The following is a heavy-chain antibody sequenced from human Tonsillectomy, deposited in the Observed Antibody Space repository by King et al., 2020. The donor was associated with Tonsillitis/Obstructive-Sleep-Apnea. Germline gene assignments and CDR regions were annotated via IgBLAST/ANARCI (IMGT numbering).Heavy chain of an antibody. V-gene: IGHV4-59*01. CDR2: IYYSGNT. CDR3: ARDLVLEAGGDAFGI. J-gene: IGHJ3*02. D-gene: IGHD3-16*01. Sequence: VQLQESGPGLVKPSETLSLTCTVSGGSISSFYWSWIRQPPGKGLEWIGYIYYSGNTNYNPSLKSRVTISVDTSENQFSLKLSSVTGADTAVYYCARDLVLEAGGDAFGIWGQGTMVTVSS. CDR1: GGSISSFY.